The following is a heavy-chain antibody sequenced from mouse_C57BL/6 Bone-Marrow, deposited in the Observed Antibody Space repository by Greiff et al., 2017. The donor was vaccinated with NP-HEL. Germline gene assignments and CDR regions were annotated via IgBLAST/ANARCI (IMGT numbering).Heavy chain of an antibody. CDR2: FHPYNDDP. J-gene: IGHJ2*01. V-gene: IGHV1-47*01. D-gene: IGHD2-1*01. CDR1: GYTFTTYP. Sequence: VKLMESGAELVKPGASVKMSCKASGYTFTTYPIEWVKQNHGKSLEWIGNFHPYNDDPEYNEKFKNKATLTVEKSSSTVYLELSRLTSDDSSVYDCARGGNYWYYFDYWGQGTTLTVSS. CDR3: ARGGNYWYYFDY.